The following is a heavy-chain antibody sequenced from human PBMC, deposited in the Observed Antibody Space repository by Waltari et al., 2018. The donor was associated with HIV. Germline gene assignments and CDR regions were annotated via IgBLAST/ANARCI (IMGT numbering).Heavy chain of an antibody. Sequence: VQLVESGGGVVQPGRSLRLSCAASGFTFSSYGMHWVRPAPGKGLEWVAVIWYDGSNKYYADSVKGRFTISRDNSKNTLYLQMNSLRAEDTAVYYCARVQGWVAALEGEDFDYWGQGTLVTVSS. CDR2: IWYDGSNK. J-gene: IGHJ4*02. D-gene: IGHD6-13*01. CDR1: GFTFSSYG. CDR3: ARVQGWVAALEGEDFDY. V-gene: IGHV3-33*01.